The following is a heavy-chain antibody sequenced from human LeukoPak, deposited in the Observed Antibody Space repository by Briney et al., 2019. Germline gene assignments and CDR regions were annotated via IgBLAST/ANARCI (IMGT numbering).Heavy chain of an antibody. D-gene: IGHD6-13*01. CDR3: ARAHSSSWYDPSDY. CDR2: ITTNGGST. CDR1: GFTFSNYT. Sequence: GGSLRLSCAASGFTFSNYTMHWVRQAPGKGLEYVSTITTNGGSTYYANSVKGRFIISRDISKNTLFLQMDSLRAEDMAVYYCARAHSSSWYDPSDYWGQGTLVTVSS. V-gene: IGHV3-64*01. J-gene: IGHJ4*02.